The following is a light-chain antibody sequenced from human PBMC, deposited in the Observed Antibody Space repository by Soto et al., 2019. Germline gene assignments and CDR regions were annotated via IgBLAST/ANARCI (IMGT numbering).Light chain of an antibody. V-gene: IGKV3-20*01. CDR1: QSVSSSY. Sequence: EIVLTQSPGTLSLSPGQRATLSCRASQSVSSSYLAWYQHRRGQAPRLLMFGTGSRATGIPDRFSGTGSRTGFTLIISRLEPEDFAVYYCQQYGSTPHTFGQGTKLEIK. CDR3: QQYGSTPHT. CDR2: GTG. J-gene: IGKJ2*01.